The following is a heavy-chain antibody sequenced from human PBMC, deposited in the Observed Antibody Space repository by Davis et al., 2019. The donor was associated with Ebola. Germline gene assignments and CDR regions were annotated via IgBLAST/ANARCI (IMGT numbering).Heavy chain of an antibody. V-gene: IGHV6-1*01. J-gene: IGHJ4*02. CDR3: ARGWLRTGFDY. CDR2: IYYSSKWYN. D-gene: IGHD5-12*01. Sequence: LRLSCVISGDSVSSGSAGWNWIRQSPSRGLEWLGRIYYSSKWYNDYAESVKSRIAINPDTSKDQFSLHLNSVTPEDTAVYYCARGWLRTGFDYWGQGVPVTVSS. CDR1: GDSVSSGSAG.